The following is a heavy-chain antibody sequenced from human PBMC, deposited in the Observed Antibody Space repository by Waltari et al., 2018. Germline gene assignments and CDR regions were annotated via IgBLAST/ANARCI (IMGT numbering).Heavy chain of an antibody. CDR2: ISGSGGST. CDR1: GFTFSSYA. Sequence: EVQLLESGGGLVQPGGSLRLSCAASGFTFSSYAMTWVRQAPGKGLEWVSAISGSGGSTYYADSVKGRFTISRDNSKNTLYLQMNSLRAEDTAVYYCAKVIRYSYGLRTWGQGTLVTVSS. D-gene: IGHD5-18*01. J-gene: IGHJ5*02. CDR3: AKVIRYSYGLRT. V-gene: IGHV3-23*01.